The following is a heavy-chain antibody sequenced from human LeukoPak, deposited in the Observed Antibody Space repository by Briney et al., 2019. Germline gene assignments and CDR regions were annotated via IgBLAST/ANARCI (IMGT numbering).Heavy chain of an antibody. D-gene: IGHD1-26*01. J-gene: IGHJ3*02. Sequence: GGSLRLSCAASGFSFGDHYMDWVRQAPGKGLEWVGRIRNKANSYTTEYAASVKGRFTISRDDSENSLYLQMNSLKTEDTAVYYCARSGSYAAFHIWGQGTMVTVSS. CDR1: GFSFGDHY. CDR2: IRNKANSYTT. V-gene: IGHV3-72*01. CDR3: ARSGSYAAFHI.